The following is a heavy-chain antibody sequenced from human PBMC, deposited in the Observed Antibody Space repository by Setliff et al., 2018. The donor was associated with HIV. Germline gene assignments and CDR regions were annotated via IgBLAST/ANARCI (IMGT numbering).Heavy chain of an antibody. J-gene: IGHJ4*02. CDR1: GGSLRGYY. CDR3: ARLHLRVPPSIFDY. Sequence: PSETLSLTCAVYGGSLRGYYWSWVRQSPLKGLEWIGEISHTGNINYNTALSNRVTVSVDTSKNQFSLKLTSVIAADTAVYFCARLHLRVPPSIFDYWSPGTMVTVSS. D-gene: IGHD2-2*01. V-gene: IGHV4-34*01. CDR2: ISHTGNI.